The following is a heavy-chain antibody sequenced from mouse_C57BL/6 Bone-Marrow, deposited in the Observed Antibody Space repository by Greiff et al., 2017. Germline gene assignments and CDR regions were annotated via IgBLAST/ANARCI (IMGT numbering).Heavy chain of an antibody. CDR3: TTNWEGGFAY. CDR1: GFNIKDYY. D-gene: IGHD4-1*01. CDR2: IDPEDGDT. Sequence: VQLQQSGAELVRPGASVKLSCTASGFNIKDYYMHWVKQRPEQGLEWIGRIDPEDGDTEYAPKFQGKATMTADTSANTAYLQLSSLTAEDPAVYYGTTNWEGGFAYWGQGTLVTVSA. V-gene: IGHV14-1*01. J-gene: IGHJ3*01.